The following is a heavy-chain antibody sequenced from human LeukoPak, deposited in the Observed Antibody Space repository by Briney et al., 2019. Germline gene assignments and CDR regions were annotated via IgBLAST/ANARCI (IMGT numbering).Heavy chain of an antibody. V-gene: IGHV3-23*01. J-gene: IGHJ5*02. CDR2: ITKSGDST. Sequence: PVGSLRLSCAASGFTFSAFGMNWVRQAPGKGLEWVSTITKSGDSTYYVDSVKGRFTISRDNAKNTLYLQMNRLRAEDTALYYCARTGIVARPTVWFDPWGQGTLVTVSS. D-gene: IGHD6-6*01. CDR1: GFTFSAFG. CDR3: ARTGIVARPTVWFDP.